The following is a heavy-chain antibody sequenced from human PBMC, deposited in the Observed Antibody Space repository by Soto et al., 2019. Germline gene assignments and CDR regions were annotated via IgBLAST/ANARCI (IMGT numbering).Heavy chain of an antibody. CDR2: IAYDGSNR. Sequence: QVQLVESGGGVVQPGRSLRLSCAASGFSISRSAMHWVRQAPGKGLEWVAVIAYDGSNRWYADSAKGRFTISRDNSKNTVNMQMSSLRGKDTAVYYCARDLQAGTDNVNWFAPWGQGTLVTVSS. D-gene: IGHD1-1*01. CDR1: GFSISRSA. J-gene: IGHJ5*02. CDR3: ARDLQAGTDNVNWFAP. V-gene: IGHV3-30*04.